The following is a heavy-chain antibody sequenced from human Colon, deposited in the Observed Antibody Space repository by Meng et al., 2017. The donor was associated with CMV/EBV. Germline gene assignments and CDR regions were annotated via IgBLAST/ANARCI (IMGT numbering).Heavy chain of an antibody. CDR3: AKWRGNGNGMDV. CDR2: VHSGDSRT. CDR1: GFTFTNYY. J-gene: IGHJ6*02. Sequence: GESLKISCAASGFTFTNYYMDWVRQAPGKGLEWVSIVHSGDSRTQYADSVKGRFTISSDDSKNTVHLQMSSLRAEDTAAYYCAKWRGNGNGMDVWGQGTTVTVSS. D-gene: IGHD1-26*01. V-gene: IGHV3-23*03.